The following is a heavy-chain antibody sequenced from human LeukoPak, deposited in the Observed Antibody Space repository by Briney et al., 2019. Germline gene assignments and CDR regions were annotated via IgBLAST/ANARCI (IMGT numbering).Heavy chain of an antibody. D-gene: IGHD2-21*02. Sequence: PGRSLRLSCAASGFTFSSNAMHWVRQAPGKGLEWVAVISYDGSNKYYADSVKGRFTISRDNSKNTLYLQMNSLRAEDTAVYYCARDCGGDCYTDAFDIWGQGTMVTVSS. CDR3: ARDCGGDCYTDAFDI. V-gene: IGHV3-30-3*01. J-gene: IGHJ3*02. CDR1: GFTFSSNA. CDR2: ISYDGSNK.